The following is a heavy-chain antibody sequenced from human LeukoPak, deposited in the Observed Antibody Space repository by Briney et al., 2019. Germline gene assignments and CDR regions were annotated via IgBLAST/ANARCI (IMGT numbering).Heavy chain of an antibody. D-gene: IGHD2-2*01. CDR3: AREWDCSSTSCYSRGYFDY. V-gene: IGHV3-66*02. J-gene: IGHJ4*02. Sequence: GGSLRLSCAASGFTFSSYWMSWVRQAPGKGLEWVSVIYSGGSTYYADSVKGRFTISRDNSKNTLYLQMNSLRAEDTAVYYCAREWDCSSTSCYSRGYFDYWGQGTLVTVSS. CDR2: IYSGGST. CDR1: GFTFSSYW.